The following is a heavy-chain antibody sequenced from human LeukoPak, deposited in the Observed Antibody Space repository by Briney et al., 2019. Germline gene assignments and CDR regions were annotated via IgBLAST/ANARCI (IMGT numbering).Heavy chain of an antibody. V-gene: IGHV4-30-2*01. J-gene: IGHJ5*02. CDR1: GGSISSGSYY. CDR3: ARASPHYYDSSGYRNWFDP. CDR2: IYHSGCT. Sequence: PSQTLSLTCTVSGGSISSGSYYWSWIRQPPGKGLEWIGYIYHSGCTYYNPSLKSRVTISVDTSKNQFSLKLSSVTAADTAVYYCARASPHYYDSSGYRNWFDPWGQGTLVTVSS. D-gene: IGHD3-22*01.